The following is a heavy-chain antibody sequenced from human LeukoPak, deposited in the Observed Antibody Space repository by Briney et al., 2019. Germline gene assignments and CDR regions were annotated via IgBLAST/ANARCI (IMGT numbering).Heavy chain of an antibody. CDR2: ISAYNGNT. V-gene: IGHV1-18*01. D-gene: IGHD3-9*01. CDR1: GYTFTSYG. CDR3: ARDTRISWILTGPYYYGMDV. J-gene: IGHJ6*02. Sequence: AASVKVSCKASGYTFTSYGISWVRQAPGQGLEWMGWISAYNGNTNYAQKLQGRVTMTTDTSTSTAYMELRSLRSDDTAVYYCARDTRISWILTGPYYYGMDVWGQGTTVTVSS.